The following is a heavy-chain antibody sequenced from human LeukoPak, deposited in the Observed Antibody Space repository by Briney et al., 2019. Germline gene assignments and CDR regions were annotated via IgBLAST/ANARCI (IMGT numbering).Heavy chain of an antibody. CDR2: LYYTASA. J-gene: IGHJ4*02. Sequence: SETLSLTCTVSGDSISSSIFYWAWIRQSPGKGLEWLGGLYYTASANYNPSLRGRLAISVDMSKNQFSLNVTSVTAADTAVYFCARDRVPTIWGPGILVTVSS. CDR1: GDSISSSIFY. D-gene: IGHD4/OR15-4a*01. CDR3: ARDRVPTI. V-gene: IGHV4-39*07.